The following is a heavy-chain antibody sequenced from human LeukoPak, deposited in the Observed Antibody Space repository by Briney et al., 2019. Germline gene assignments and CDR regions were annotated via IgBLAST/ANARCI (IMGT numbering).Heavy chain of an antibody. Sequence: SETLSLTCTVSGGSISSGSYYWSWIRQPAGKGLEWIGRIYTSGSTNYNPSLKSRVTISVDTSKNQSSLKPSSVTAADTAVYYCARDLSDIAVAGILDYWGQGTLVTVSS. CDR1: GGSISSGSYY. J-gene: IGHJ4*02. D-gene: IGHD6-19*01. CDR3: ARDLSDIAVAGILDY. CDR2: IYTSGST. V-gene: IGHV4-61*02.